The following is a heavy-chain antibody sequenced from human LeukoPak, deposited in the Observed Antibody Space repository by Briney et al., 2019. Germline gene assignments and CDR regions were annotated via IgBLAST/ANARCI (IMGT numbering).Heavy chain of an antibody. J-gene: IGHJ6*02. CDR1: GGSISSYY. V-gene: IGHV4-4*07. CDR2: IYTSGST. D-gene: IGHD4-17*01. Sequence: SETLSLTCTVSGGSISSYYWSWIRQPAGKGLEWIGRIYTSGSTNYNPSLKSRVTMSVDTSKNQFSLQLRSVTAADTAVYCAREDPQTTVPEGMDVWGQGTTVTVSS. CDR3: AREDPQTTVPEGMDV.